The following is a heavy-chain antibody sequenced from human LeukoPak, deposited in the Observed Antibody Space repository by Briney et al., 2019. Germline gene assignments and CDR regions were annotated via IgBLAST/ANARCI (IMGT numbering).Heavy chain of an antibody. V-gene: IGHV4-61*05. CDR3: ARHGGEGYGSSGWYRRTYYFDY. CDR1: GGSISSSSYY. Sequence: SETLSLTCTVSGGSISSSSYYWGWIRQPPGKGLEWIGYIYYSGSTNYNPSLKSRVTISVDTSKNQFSLKLSSVTAADTAVYYCARHGGEGYGSSGWYRRTYYFDYWGQGTLVTVSS. D-gene: IGHD6-19*01. CDR2: IYYSGST. J-gene: IGHJ4*02.